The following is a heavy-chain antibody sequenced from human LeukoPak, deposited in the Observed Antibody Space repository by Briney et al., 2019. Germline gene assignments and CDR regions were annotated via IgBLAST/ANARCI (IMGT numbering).Heavy chain of an antibody. J-gene: IGHJ4*02. CDR1: GGTVSRSSYY. D-gene: IGHD4-23*01. CDR3: VRSHGGY. Sequence: SETLSLTCPVSGGTVSRSSYYWRWVRQPPGKGLEWIGLMSYSGTSAYNPSLESRVTISVDTSKNEFSVKLTSVTAADTAIYYCVRSHGGYWGQGTLVTVSS. V-gene: IGHV4-39*01. CDR2: MSYSGTS.